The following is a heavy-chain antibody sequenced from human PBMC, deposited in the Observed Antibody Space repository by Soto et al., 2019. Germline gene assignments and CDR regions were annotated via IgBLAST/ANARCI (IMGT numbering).Heavy chain of an antibody. CDR3: ARMESFGSLNWFDP. J-gene: IGHJ5*02. D-gene: IGHD5-18*01. Sequence: ASVKVSCKASGYTFTNNDVSWVRQATGQGLEWMGWMNPGSGDTGYAQKFQDRVTMTRDISIATAYMELNSLTSEDTAIYYCARMESFGSLNWFDPWGQGTLVTVS. V-gene: IGHV1-8*02. CDR1: GYTFTNND. CDR2: MNPGSGDT.